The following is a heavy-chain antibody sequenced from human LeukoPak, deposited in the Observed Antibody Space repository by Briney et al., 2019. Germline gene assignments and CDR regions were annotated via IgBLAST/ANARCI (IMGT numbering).Heavy chain of an antibody. V-gene: IGHV3-21*01. Sequence: GGSLRLSCAASGFTFSSYSMNWVRQAPGKGLEWVSSISSSSSYIYYADSVKGRFTISRGNAKNSLYLQMNSLRAEDTAVYYCARDRIAAAADYWGQGTLVTVSS. D-gene: IGHD6-13*01. J-gene: IGHJ4*02. CDR3: ARDRIAAAADY. CDR1: GFTFSSYS. CDR2: ISSSSSYI.